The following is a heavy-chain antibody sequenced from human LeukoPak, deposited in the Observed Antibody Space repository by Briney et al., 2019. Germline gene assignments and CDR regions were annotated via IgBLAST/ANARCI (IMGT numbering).Heavy chain of an antibody. Sequence: ASMKVSCKASGYTFTSYDINWVRQATGQGLEWMGWMTPNSGDTGYAQKFQGRVTMTRNTSISTAYMELSSLRSEDTAVYYCARVPVVTPRASRIKRYFDLWGRGTLVTVSS. CDR3: ARVPVVTPRASRIKRYFDL. CDR1: GYTFTSYD. V-gene: IGHV1-8*01. D-gene: IGHD4-23*01. CDR2: MTPNSGDT. J-gene: IGHJ2*01.